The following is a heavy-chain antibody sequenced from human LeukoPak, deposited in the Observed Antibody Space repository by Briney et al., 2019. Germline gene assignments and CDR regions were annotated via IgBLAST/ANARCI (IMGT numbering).Heavy chain of an antibody. Sequence: SETLSLTCTVSGGSITSHYWTWIRQPPGKGLEWIGHIYYSGSTNYNPSLKSRVTISVDTSKSQCSLKLSSVTAADTAVYYCARGRRDSGSCLVDYWGQGTLVTVSS. CDR2: IYYSGST. D-gene: IGHD1-26*01. V-gene: IGHV4-59*11. CDR3: ARGRRDSGSCLVDY. CDR1: GGSITSHY. J-gene: IGHJ4*02.